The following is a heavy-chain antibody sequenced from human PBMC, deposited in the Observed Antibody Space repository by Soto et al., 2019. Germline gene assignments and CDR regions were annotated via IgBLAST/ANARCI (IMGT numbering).Heavy chain of an antibody. CDR3: ARLPDTNGWPFDY. V-gene: IGHV4-61*08. D-gene: IGHD2-8*01. Sequence: SETLSLTCIVSGASVSSDAYYWTWIRQSPGKGLGWIGYIHPSGRTNYNPSLKSRVTISLDTSKNQVSLRVTSVTAADTAVFYCARLPDTNGWPFDYWGQGTLVTVSS. CDR1: GASVSSDAYY. CDR2: IHPSGRT. J-gene: IGHJ4*02.